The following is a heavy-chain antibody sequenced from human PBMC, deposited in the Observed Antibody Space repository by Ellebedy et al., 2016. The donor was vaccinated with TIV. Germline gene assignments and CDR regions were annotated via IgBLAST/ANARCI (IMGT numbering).Heavy chain of an antibody. CDR1: GGSFSGYY. CDR2: INHSGST. Sequence: SETLSLXXAVYGGSFSGYYWSWIRQPPGKGLEWIGEINHSGSTNYNPSLKSRVTISVDTSKNQFSLKLSSVTAADTAVYYCARDPRLSLVYFDYWGQGTLVTVSS. J-gene: IGHJ4*02. CDR3: ARDPRLSLVYFDY. D-gene: IGHD3-16*01. V-gene: IGHV4-34*01.